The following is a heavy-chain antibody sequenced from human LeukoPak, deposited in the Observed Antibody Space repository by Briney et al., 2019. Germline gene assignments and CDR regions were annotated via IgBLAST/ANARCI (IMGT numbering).Heavy chain of an antibody. V-gene: IGHV3-21*01. Sequence: GGSLRLSCAASGFTFSSYSMNWVRQAPGKGLEWVSSISSGSSYIYYADSVKGRFTISRDNAKNSLYLQMNSLRAEDTAVYYCARNAYDILTGYYLADYWGQGTLVTVSS. CDR1: GFTFSSYS. CDR2: ISSGSSYI. CDR3: ARNAYDILTGYYLADY. D-gene: IGHD3-9*01. J-gene: IGHJ4*02.